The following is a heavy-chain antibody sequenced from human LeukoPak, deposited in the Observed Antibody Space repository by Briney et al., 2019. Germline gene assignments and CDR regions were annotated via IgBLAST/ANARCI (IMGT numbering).Heavy chain of an antibody. Sequence: GGSLRLSCGASTFTFSSYSMSWVRQAPGKGLEWVSAIIVSGGSTYYADSVKGRFTISRDNSKNSLYLQMNSLRAEDTAVYYCAKDGYCSAGSCFSANDAFDIWGQGTMVTVSS. V-gene: IGHV3-23*01. CDR3: AKDGYCSAGSCFSANDAFDI. CDR2: IIVSGGST. CDR1: TFTFSSYS. J-gene: IGHJ3*02. D-gene: IGHD2-15*01.